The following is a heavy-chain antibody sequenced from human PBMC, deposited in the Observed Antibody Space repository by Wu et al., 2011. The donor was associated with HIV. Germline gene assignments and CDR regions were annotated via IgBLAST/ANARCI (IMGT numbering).Heavy chain of an antibody. CDR1: GGTLRKYA. CDR3: TRSTEAADHPLLLPQPS. J-gene: IGHJ6*04. Sequence: QVQLVQSGAEVREPGSSVKVSCKASGGTLRKYAFSWVRQAPGQGLEWMGGIVPVLGGSNYARKFQGRVTITADESRTTVHMELRSLRSDDSAVYFCTRSTEAADHPLLLPQPSGGKGTTVTVSS. V-gene: IGHV1-69*01. D-gene: IGHD2/OR15-2a*01. CDR2: IVPVLGGS.